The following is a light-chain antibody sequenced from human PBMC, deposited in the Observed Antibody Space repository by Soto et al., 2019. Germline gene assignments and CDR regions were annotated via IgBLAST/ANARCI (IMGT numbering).Light chain of an antibody. CDR2: GAS. CDR1: QSVSSSY. J-gene: IGKJ5*01. CDR3: QQYGSSFSTT. V-gene: IGKV3-20*01. Sequence: EIVLTQSPGTLSLSPGERATLSCRVSQSVSSSYLAWYQQKPGQAPRLLIYGASSRATGIPDRFSGSGSGTDFTLTISRLEPEDFAVYYCQQYGSSFSTTFGQGTRLEIK.